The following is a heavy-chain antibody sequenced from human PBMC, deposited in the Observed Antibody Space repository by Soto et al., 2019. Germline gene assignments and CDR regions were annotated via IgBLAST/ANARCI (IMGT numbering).Heavy chain of an antibody. V-gene: IGHV4-4*02. Sequence: QVQLQESGPGLVKPSGTLSLTCAVSGGSISSSNWWSWVRQPPGKGLEWIGEIYHSGSTNYNPSLKSRVXXXVXQSKNQCSLKLSSVTAADTAVYYCARIAAAGTYFQHWGQGTLVTVSS. CDR1: GGSISSSNW. D-gene: IGHD6-13*01. CDR3: ARIAAAGTYFQH. CDR2: IYHSGST. J-gene: IGHJ1*01.